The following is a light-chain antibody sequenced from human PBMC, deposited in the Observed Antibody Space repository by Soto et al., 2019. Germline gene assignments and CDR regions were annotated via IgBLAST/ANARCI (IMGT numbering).Light chain of an antibody. CDR3: QQYGGSTRT. CDR1: QSVSSN. J-gene: IGKJ1*01. Sequence: EIVMTQSPATLSVSPGERATLSCRASQSVSSNLAWYQQKPGQAPRLLIYGGSSRATGIPVRFSGSGSETDFTLTITRLEPEDFAVYYCQQYGGSTRTFGQGTKVDIK. V-gene: IGKV3-20*01. CDR2: GGS.